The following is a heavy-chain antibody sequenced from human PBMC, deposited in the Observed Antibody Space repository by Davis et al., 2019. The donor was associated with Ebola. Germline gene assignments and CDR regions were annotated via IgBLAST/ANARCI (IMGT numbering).Heavy chain of an antibody. Sequence: GESLKISCAASGFTFSSYAMSWVRQAPGKGLEWVSAISGSGGSTYYADSVKGRFTISRDNSKNTLYLQMNSLRAEDTAVYYVATADGRGPYYYYYGMDVWGQGTTVTVSS. CDR2: ISGSGGST. D-gene: IGHD5-12*01. CDR3: ATADGRGPYYYYYGMDV. CDR1: GFTFSSYA. J-gene: IGHJ6*02. V-gene: IGHV3-23*01.